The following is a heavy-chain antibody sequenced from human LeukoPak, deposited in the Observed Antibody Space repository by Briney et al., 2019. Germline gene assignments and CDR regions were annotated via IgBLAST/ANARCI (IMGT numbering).Heavy chain of an antibody. D-gene: IGHD3-3*01. V-gene: IGHV3-23*01. CDR1: GFTFSSYA. J-gene: IGHJ6*03. Sequence: PGGSLRLSCAASGFTFSSYAMSWVRQAPGKGLEWVSAISGSGGSTYYADSVKGRFTISRDNSKNTLYLQMNSLRAEDTAVYYCAKAVTILGVVITNYYYYMDVWGKGTTVTVSS. CDR2: ISGSGGST. CDR3: AKAVTILGVVITNYYYYMDV.